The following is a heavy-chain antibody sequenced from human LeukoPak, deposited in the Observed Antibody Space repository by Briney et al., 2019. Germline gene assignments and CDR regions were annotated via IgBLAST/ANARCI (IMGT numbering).Heavy chain of an antibody. CDR3: ARRPRVYYYYYYMDV. V-gene: IGHV4-34*01. J-gene: IGHJ6*03. CDR2: INHSGST. Sequence: KPSETLSLTCAVYGGSFSGYYWSWIRQPPGKGLEWIGEINHSGSTNYNPSLKSRVTISVDTSKNQFSLKLSSVTAAGTAVYYCARRPRVYYYYYYMDVWGKGTTVTISS. CDR1: GGSFSGYY.